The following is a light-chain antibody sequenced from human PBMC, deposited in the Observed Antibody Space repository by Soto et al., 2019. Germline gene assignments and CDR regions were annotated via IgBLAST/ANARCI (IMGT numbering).Light chain of an antibody. CDR3: QSYDSSLSGVV. CDR1: SSNIGAGYD. V-gene: IGLV1-40*01. J-gene: IGLJ2*01. Sequence: QSVLTQPPSVPGAPGQRVTISCTGSSSNIGAGYDVHWYQQLPGTAPKLLIYANNNRPSGVPDRFSGSKSGTSASLAITGLQAEDEADYYCQSYDSSLSGVVFGGGTQLTVL. CDR2: ANN.